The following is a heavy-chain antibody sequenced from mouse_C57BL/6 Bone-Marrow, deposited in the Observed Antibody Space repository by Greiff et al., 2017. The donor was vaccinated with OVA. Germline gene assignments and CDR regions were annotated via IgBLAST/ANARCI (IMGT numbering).Heavy chain of an antibody. Sequence: QVQLKQSGAELARPGASVKMSCKASGYTFTSYTMNWVKQRPGQGLEWIGYINPSRGYTKYNQKFKDKATLTADKSSSTAYLQLSSLTSEDSSVYYCARYDYYTMDYCGQGTAVTVSS. V-gene: IGHV1-4*01. CDR1: GYTFTSYT. J-gene: IGHJ4*01. CDR2: INPSRGYT. CDR3: ARYDYYTMDY.